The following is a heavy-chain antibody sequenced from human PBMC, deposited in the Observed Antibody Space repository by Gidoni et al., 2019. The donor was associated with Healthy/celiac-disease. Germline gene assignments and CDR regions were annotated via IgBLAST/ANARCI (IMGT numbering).Heavy chain of an antibody. CDR1: GGSFSGYY. J-gene: IGHJ6*03. Sequence: QVQLQQWGAGLLKPSETLSLTCAVYGGSFSGYYWSWIRQPPGKGLEWIGEINHSGSTNYNPSLKSRVTISVDTSKNQFSLKLSSVTAADTAVYYCARGGGCSSTSCYGRKYYYYYMDVWGKGTTVTVSS. CDR3: ARGGGCSSTSCYGRKYYYYYMDV. D-gene: IGHD2-2*01. V-gene: IGHV4-34*01. CDR2: INHSGST.